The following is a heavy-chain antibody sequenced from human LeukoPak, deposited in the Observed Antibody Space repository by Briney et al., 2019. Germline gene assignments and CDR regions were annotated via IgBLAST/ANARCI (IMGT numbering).Heavy chain of an antibody. CDR2: IRYDGSNK. J-gene: IGHJ2*01. D-gene: IGHD1-26*01. Sequence: GGSLRLSCAASGFTFSSYGMHWVRQAPGKGLEWVAFIRYDGSNKYYADSVKGRFTISRDNSKNTLYLQMNSLRAEDTAVYYCAKGPSGSYHPGYFDLWGRGTLVTVSS. CDR3: AKGPSGSYHPGYFDL. V-gene: IGHV3-30*02. CDR1: GFTFSSYG.